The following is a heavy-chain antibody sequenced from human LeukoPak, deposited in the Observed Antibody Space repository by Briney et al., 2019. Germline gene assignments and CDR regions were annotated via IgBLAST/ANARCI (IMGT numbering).Heavy chain of an antibody. Sequence: GGSLRLSCGASGFTFSSYAMHWVRQAPGKGLEWVAVISYDGSNKYYADSVKGRFTISRDNSKNTLYLQMNSLRAEDTAVYYCAGAWLGGSYYYDSSGYHPPMDVWGKGTTVIVSS. CDR3: AGAWLGGSYYYDSSGYHPPMDV. CDR1: GFTFSSYA. J-gene: IGHJ6*03. CDR2: ISYDGSNK. V-gene: IGHV3-30*04. D-gene: IGHD3-22*01.